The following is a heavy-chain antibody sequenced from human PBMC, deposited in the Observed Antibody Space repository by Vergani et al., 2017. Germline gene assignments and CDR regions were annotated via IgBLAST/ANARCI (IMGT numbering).Heavy chain of an antibody. J-gene: IGHJ6*02. D-gene: IGHD3-3*01. CDR3: ARDQVIDYDLWSGSYYYYGMDV. CDR1: GYTFTSYY. V-gene: IGHV1-46*01. CDR2: INPSGGST. Sequence: QVQLVQSGAEVKKPGASVKVSCKASGYTFTSYYMHWVRQAPGQGLEWMGIINPSGGSTSYAQKFQGRVTMTRDTSTSTVYMELSSLRSEDTAVYYCARDQVIDYDLWSGSYYYYGMDVWGQGTTVTVSS.